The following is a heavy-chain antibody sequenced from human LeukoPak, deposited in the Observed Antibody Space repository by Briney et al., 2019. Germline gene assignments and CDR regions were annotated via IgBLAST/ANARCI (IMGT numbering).Heavy chain of an antibody. D-gene: IGHD6-25*01. CDR3: ARDASGFYLYYYMDV. J-gene: IGHJ6*03. CDR1: GFTFSSYS. CDR2: ISSSSSYI. V-gene: IGHV3-21*01. Sequence: PGGSLRLSCAASGFTFSSYSMNWVRQAPGKGLEWVSSISSSSSYIYYADSVKGRFTISRDNRKNSLYLQMSSLTAEDTAVYYCARDASGFYLYYYMDVWGKGTTVTVSS.